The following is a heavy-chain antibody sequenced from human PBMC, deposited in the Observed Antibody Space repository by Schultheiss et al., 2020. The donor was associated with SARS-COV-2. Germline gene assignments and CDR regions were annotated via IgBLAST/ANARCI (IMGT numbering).Heavy chain of an antibody. CDR3: ASQPSYGSGSYEN. CDR2: IWYDGNYK. Sequence: GGSLRLSCAASGFTFSRYGMHWVRQPPGKGLEWVTFIWYDGNYKYYADSVKGRFTISRDNSKNTLYLQMNSLRAEDTAVYYCASQPSYGSGSYENWGQGTLVTVSS. V-gene: IGHV3-33*01. CDR1: GFTFSRYG. J-gene: IGHJ4*02. D-gene: IGHD3-10*01.